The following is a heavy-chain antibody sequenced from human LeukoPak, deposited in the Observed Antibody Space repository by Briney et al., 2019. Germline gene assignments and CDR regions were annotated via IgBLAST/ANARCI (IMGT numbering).Heavy chain of an antibody. CDR1: GGSISSYY. D-gene: IGHD6-13*01. V-gene: IGHV4-59*01. Sequence: SETLSLTCTVSGGSISSYYWSWIRQPPGKGLEWTGYIYYSGSTNYNPSLKSRVTISVDTSKNQFSLKLSSVTAADTAVYYCARGGAAGFDYWGQGTLVTVSS. CDR3: ARGGAAGFDY. CDR2: IYYSGST. J-gene: IGHJ4*02.